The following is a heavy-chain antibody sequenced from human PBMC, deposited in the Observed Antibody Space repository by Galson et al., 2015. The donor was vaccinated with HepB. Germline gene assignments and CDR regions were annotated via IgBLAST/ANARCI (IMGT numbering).Heavy chain of an antibody. D-gene: IGHD2-15*01. CDR3: AKPRQDCSGGSCSDFDY. Sequence: SLRLSCAASGFTFSSYGMHWVRQAPGKGLEWVAVISYDGSNKYYADSVKGRFTISRDNSKNTLYLQMNSLRAEDTAVYYCAKPRQDCSGGSCSDFDYWGQGTLVTVSS. J-gene: IGHJ4*02. CDR1: GFTFSSYG. CDR2: ISYDGSNK. V-gene: IGHV3-30*18.